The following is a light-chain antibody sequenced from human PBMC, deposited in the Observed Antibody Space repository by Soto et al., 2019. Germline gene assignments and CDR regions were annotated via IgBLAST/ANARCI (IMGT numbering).Light chain of an antibody. CDR1: ASNLGSNP. J-gene: IGLJ2*01. CDR2: TNH. CDR3: AAWDDSLNAVV. V-gene: IGLV1-44*01. Sequence: QSVLTQPPSVSGTPGQTVSISCSGSASNLGSNPVNWYQHLPGAAPKLLIYTNHQRPSGVPDRFSGSKSGTSASLAISGLRSEDEANFYCAAWDDSLNAVVFGGGTKLTAL.